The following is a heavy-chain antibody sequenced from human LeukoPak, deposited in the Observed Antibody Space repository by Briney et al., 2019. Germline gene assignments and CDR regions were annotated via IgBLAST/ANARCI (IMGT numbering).Heavy chain of an antibody. CDR2: IYCAGTT. CDR3: VRGRWLQFSD. Sequence: PSQNLSLTCTVSGGSISNYHWNWIRQPPGKGLEWIGYIYCAGTTNYKPSLKSRVTISLDTSKNQFSLKLSSVTAADTAMYYCVRGRWLQFSDWGPGTLVTVSS. D-gene: IGHD5-24*01. CDR1: GGSISNYH. J-gene: IGHJ4*02. V-gene: IGHV4-59*01.